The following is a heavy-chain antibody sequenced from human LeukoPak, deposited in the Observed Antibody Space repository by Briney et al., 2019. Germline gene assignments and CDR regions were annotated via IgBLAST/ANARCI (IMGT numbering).Heavy chain of an antibody. V-gene: IGHV1-2*06. J-gene: IGHJ6*03. Sequence: ASVKVSCKASGYTLTGYYMHWVRQAPGQGLEWMGRINPNSGGTNYAQKFQGRVTMTRDTSISTAYMELSRLRSDDTAVYYCARVHSSTVGYYYYMDVWGKGTTVTVSS. CDR2: INPNSGGT. CDR3: ARVHSSTVGYYYYMDV. D-gene: IGHD6-13*01. CDR1: GYTLTGYY.